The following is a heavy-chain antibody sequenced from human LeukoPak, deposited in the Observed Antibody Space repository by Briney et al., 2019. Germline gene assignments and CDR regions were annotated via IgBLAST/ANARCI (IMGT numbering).Heavy chain of an antibody. D-gene: IGHD6-13*01. V-gene: IGHV3-74*01. CDR3: ARDGIAAVDFDY. CDR1: GFTFSTYW. CDR2: VNGDGSST. Sequence: GGSLRLSCAASGFTFSTYWMHWVRQAPGNGLVWVSRVNGDGSSTNYADSVKGRFTISRDNAKNTLYLQMNSLRAEDTAVYYCARDGIAAVDFDYWGQGILVTVSS. J-gene: IGHJ4*02.